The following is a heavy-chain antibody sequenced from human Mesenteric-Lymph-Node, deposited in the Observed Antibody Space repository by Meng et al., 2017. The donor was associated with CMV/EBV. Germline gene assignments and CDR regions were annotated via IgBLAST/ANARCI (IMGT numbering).Heavy chain of an antibody. V-gene: IGHV4-4*02. D-gene: IGHD3-3*01. CDR1: GGTISSSNW. CDR2: TYHSGST. CDR3: ASGTRVVRFLGWLLL. J-gene: IGHJ4*02. Sequence: SETLSLTCAVSGGTISSSNWCSWVRQPPGKGLEWMGETYHSGSTNYNPSLKSRVTISVDKSKNQFSLKLSSVTAADTAVYYCASGTRVVRFLGWLLLWGQGTLVTVSS.